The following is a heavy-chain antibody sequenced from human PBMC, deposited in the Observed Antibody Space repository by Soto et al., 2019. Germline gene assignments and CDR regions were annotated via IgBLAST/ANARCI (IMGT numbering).Heavy chain of an antibody. V-gene: IGHV4-59*01. CDR2: IYYSGST. D-gene: IGHD5-12*01. CDR3: ARDGGGYYFDY. Sequence: SETLSLTCTVSGGSISSYYWSWIRQPPGKGLEWIGYIYYSGSTNYNPSLKSRVTILVDTSKNQFSLKLSSVTAADTAVYYCARDGGGYYFDYWGQGTLVTVSS. J-gene: IGHJ4*02. CDR1: GGSISSYY.